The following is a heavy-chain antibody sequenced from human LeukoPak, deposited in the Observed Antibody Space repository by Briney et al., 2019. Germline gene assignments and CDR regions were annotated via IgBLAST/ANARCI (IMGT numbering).Heavy chain of an antibody. CDR1: GYTFTGYY. CDR2: IKPNSGGT. D-gene: IGHD6-19*01. J-gene: IGHJ3*02. CDR3: ARVAGSGWHQGDSFDI. V-gene: IGHV1-2*02. Sequence: GASVKVSCKATGYTFTGYYMHWVRQAPGQGLEWMGWIKPNSGGTNNAQKFQGRVTMTRDTSISTAYMELSRLRSDDTAMYYCARVAGSGWHQGDSFDIWGQGTMVTVSS.